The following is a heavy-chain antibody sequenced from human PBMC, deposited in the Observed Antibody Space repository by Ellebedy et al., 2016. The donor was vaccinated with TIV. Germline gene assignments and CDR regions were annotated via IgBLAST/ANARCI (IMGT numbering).Heavy chain of an antibody. CDR2: MNPNSGNT. Sequence: ASVKVSXXASGYTFTSYDINWVRQATGQGLEWMGWMNPNSGNTGYAQKFQGRVTMTRNTSISTAYMELSSLRSEDTAVYYCARAPVATTWVGWFNPWGQGTLVTVSS. CDR1: GYTFTSYD. V-gene: IGHV1-8*01. D-gene: IGHD5-12*01. J-gene: IGHJ5*02. CDR3: ARAPVATTWVGWFNP.